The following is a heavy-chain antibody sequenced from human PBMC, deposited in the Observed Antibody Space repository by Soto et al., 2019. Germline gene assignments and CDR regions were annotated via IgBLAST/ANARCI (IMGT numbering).Heavy chain of an antibody. D-gene: IGHD3-10*01. J-gene: IGHJ4*02. CDR1: GFPFTSYG. CDR2: ISYDGSDK. Sequence: QVQLVESGGGVVQPGRSLGLSCAASGFPFTSYGMHWVREGPDKGLEWVAIISYDGSDKYYADYVKGRFTISRDNSTNTRDLQMNSLSPEDTALYYCVGGQYYFDYRGQGTLVIVSS. V-gene: IGHV3-30*03. CDR3: VGGQYYFDY.